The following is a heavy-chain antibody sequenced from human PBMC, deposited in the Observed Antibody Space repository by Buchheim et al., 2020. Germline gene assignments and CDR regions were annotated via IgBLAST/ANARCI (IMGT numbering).Heavy chain of an antibody. V-gene: IGHV3-11*01. D-gene: IGHD3-3*01. J-gene: IGHJ4*02. CDR2: ISSSGSTI. CDR1: GFTFSHTW. Sequence: VYLVESGGGLVRPGGSLRLSCAASGFTFSHTWMNWVRQAPGKGLEWVSYISSSGSTIYYADSVKGRFTISRDNAKNSLYLQMNSLRAEDTAVYYCARGAKNSDDFWSGYYTFDYWGQGTL. CDR3: ARGAKNSDDFWSGYYTFDY.